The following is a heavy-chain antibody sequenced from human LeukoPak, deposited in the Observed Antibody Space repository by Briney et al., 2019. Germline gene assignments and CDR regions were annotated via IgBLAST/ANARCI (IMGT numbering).Heavy chain of an antibody. Sequence: SETLSLTCPVTGGSIRSSSYYWRWTRQPPGKGLEWIGSIYYSGSTYYNPSLKSRVTISVDTSKNQFSLKLSSVTAADTAVYYCARGQEYDYVWGSYRNWGQGTLVTVSS. D-gene: IGHD3-16*01. V-gene: IGHV4-39*01. CDR3: ARGQEYDYVWGSYRN. CDR2: IYYSGST. CDR1: GGSIRSSSYY. J-gene: IGHJ4*02.